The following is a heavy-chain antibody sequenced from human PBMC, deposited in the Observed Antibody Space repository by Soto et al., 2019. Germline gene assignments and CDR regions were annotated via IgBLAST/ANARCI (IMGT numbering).Heavy chain of an antibody. V-gene: IGHV4-39*01. J-gene: IGHJ4*02. CDR2: IYYSGST. CDR1: GGSISSSSYY. CDR3: ARHPIQDDYVWGSYRKGTNFDY. D-gene: IGHD3-16*02. Sequence: QLQLQESGPGLVKPSETLSLTCTVSGGSISSSSYYWGWIRQPPGKGLEWIGSIYYSGSTYYNPSLKSRVTISVDTSKHQFSLTLSSVTAADTAVYYCARHPIQDDYVWGSYRKGTNFDYWGQGTLVTVSS.